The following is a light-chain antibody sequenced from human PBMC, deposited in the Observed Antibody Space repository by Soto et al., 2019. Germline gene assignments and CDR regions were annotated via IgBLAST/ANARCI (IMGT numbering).Light chain of an antibody. CDR3: QQTFSIPRT. CDR2: ETS. J-gene: IGKJ5*01. V-gene: IGKV1-39*01. Sequence: DLQMTQSPPSPSSSMGDRVTIACLASQNVRSYLNWYQQRPGKAPKLLISETSTLESGVPSKFSGTGYGTDFTLTISSLQPEDFATYYCQQTFSIPRTFGPGTRLEI. CDR1: QNVRSY.